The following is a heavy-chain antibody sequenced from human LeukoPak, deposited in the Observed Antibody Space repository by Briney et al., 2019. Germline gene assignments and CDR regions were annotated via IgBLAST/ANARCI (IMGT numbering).Heavy chain of an antibody. J-gene: IGHJ4*02. D-gene: IGHD5-18*01. Sequence: PGGSLRLSCAASGFTFSSYAMSWVRQAPGKGLEWVSAISGSGGSTYYADSVKGRFTISRDNSKNTLYLQMNSLRAEDTAVYHCAREGSGYSYGLAYYFDYWGQGTLVTVSS. V-gene: IGHV3-23*01. CDR1: GFTFSSYA. CDR3: AREGSGYSYGLAYYFDY. CDR2: ISGSGGST.